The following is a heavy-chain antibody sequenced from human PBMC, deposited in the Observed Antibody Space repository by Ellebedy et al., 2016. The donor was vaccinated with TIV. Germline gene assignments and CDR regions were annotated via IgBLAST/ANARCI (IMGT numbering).Heavy chain of an antibody. J-gene: IGHJ4*02. V-gene: IGHV3-33*01. Sequence: GGSLRLXXAASGFTFSSYGMHWVRQAPGKGLEWVAVIWYDGSNKYYADSVKGRFTISRDNSKNTLYLQMNSLRAEDTAVYYCAREGRITMVRGVSSPFDYWGQGTLVTVSS. CDR3: AREGRITMVRGVSSPFDY. CDR1: GFTFSSYG. CDR2: IWYDGSNK. D-gene: IGHD3-10*01.